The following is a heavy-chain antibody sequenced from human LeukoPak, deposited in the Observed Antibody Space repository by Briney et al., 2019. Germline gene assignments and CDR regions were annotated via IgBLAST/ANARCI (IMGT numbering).Heavy chain of an antibody. CDR1: GFTFTTYW. D-gene: IGHD6-19*01. V-gene: IGHV3-23*01. J-gene: IGHJ4*02. CDR2: ISGSGGST. CDR3: AKVVAAAIAVAGMYFDY. Sequence: GGSLRLSCAASGFTFTTYWMTWVRQAPGKGLEWVSAISGSGGSTYYADSVKGRFTISRDNSKNTLYLQMNSLRAEDTAVYYCAKVVAAAIAVAGMYFDYWGQGTLVTVSS.